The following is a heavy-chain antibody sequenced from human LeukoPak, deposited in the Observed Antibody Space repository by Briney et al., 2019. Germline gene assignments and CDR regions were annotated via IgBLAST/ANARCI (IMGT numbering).Heavy chain of an antibody. Sequence: PGGSLRLSCAASGFTFSSYWMSWVRQVPGKGLEWVAKIKQDGSEKYYVDSVKGRFTLSRDNAKNSLYLQMNSLRAEDTAVYYCARGPTRANSSDYWGQGTLVTVSS. J-gene: IGHJ4*02. CDR3: ARGPTRANSSDY. CDR1: GFTFSSYW. D-gene: IGHD2/OR15-2a*01. CDR2: IKQDGSEK. V-gene: IGHV3-7*01.